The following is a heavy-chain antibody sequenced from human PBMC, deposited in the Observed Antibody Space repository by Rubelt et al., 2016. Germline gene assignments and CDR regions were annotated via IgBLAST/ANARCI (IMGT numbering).Heavy chain of an antibody. CDR3: AKDAVVVAAMDWFDP. CDR2: ISYDGSNK. D-gene: IGHD2-15*01. J-gene: IGHJ5*02. Sequence: AMHWVRQAPGKGLEWVAVISYDGSNKYYADSVKGRFTISRDNSKNTLYLQMNSLRAEDTAVYYCAKDAVVVAAMDWFDPWGQGTLVTVSS. CDR1: A. V-gene: IGHV3-30*04.